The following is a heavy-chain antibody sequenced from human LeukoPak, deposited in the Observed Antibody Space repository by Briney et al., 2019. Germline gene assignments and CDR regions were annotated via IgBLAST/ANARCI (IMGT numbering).Heavy chain of an antibody. CDR2: ISGSGGST. D-gene: IGHD2-2*01. J-gene: IGHJ6*03. V-gene: IGHV3-23*01. Sequence: GGSLRLSCAASGFTFSTYGMIWVRQGPGKGLEWVSAISGSGGSTYYADSVKGRFTISRDNSKNTLYLQMNSLRAEDTAVYYCAKGYCSSTSCLYYYYYMDVWGKGTTVTVSS. CDR3: AKGYCSSTSCLYYYYYMDV. CDR1: GFTFSTYG.